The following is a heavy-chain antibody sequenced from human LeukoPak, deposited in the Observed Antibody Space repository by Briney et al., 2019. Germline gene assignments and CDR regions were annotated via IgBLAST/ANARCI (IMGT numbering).Heavy chain of an antibody. CDR1: GYTFTGYY. CDR2: INPNSGGT. CDR3: ARDNSVEDTAWWFDP. D-gene: IGHD4-23*01. V-gene: IGHV1-2*02. J-gene: IGHJ5*02. Sequence: ASVKVSCKASGYTFTGYYVHWVRQAPGQGLEWVGWINPNSGGTNYAQKFQGRVTMTRDMSTSTDYMELSSLRSEDTAVYYCARDNSVEDTAWWFDPWGQGTLVTVSS.